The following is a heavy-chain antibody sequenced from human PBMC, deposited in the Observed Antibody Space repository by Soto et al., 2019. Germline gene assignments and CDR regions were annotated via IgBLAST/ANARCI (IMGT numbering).Heavy chain of an antibody. CDR3: ASRGTRDLRSIRGHGWFDP. CDR1: GGSISSGGYY. D-gene: IGHD3-16*01. Sequence: SETLSLTCTVSGGSISSGGYYWSWIRQHPGKGLEWIGYIYYSGSTYYNPSLKSRVTISVDTSKNQFSLKLSSVTAADTAVYYCASRGTRDLRSIRGHGWFDPWGQGTLVTVSS. V-gene: IGHV4-31*03. CDR2: IYYSGST. J-gene: IGHJ5*02.